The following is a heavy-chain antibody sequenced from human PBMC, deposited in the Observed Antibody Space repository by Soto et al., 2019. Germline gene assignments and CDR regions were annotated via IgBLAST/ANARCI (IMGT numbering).Heavy chain of an antibody. CDR2: ICYSGGSK. J-gene: IGHJ4*02. D-gene: IGHD6-6*01. V-gene: IGHV3-23*01. CDR1: GFTFSSYG. CDR3: AKLPRGQPVDRFDY. Sequence: GGSLRLSCAASGFTFSSYGMHWVRQAPGKGLEWVSAICYSGGSKYYADSVKGRFTISRDNSKNTLYLQMNSLRAEDTAVYYCAKLPRGQPVDRFDYWGQGTLVTSPQ.